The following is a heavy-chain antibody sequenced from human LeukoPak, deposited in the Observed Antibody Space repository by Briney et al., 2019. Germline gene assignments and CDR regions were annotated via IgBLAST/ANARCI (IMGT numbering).Heavy chain of an antibody. CDR3: ARGLMTTVTTGDY. CDR2: ISYDGSNK. Sequence: GGSLGLSCAASGFTFSSYAMHWVRQAPGKGLEWVAVISYDGSNKYYADSVKGRFTISRDNSKNTLYLQMNSLRAEDTAVYYCARGLMTTVTTGDYWGQGTLVTVSS. D-gene: IGHD4-17*01. CDR1: GFTFSSYA. V-gene: IGHV3-30-3*01. J-gene: IGHJ4*02.